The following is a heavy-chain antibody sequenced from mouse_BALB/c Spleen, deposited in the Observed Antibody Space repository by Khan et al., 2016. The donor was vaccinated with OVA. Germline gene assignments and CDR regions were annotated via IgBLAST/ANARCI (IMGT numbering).Heavy chain of an antibody. J-gene: IGHJ3*01. CDR3: TRLAYYYNREGFAY. CDR1: GFTFSTYG. V-gene: IGHV5-6*01. D-gene: IGHD1-1*01. CDR2: ISSGGSYT. Sequence: EVKLLESGGDLVKPGGSLKLSCTASGFTFSTYGMSWVRQTPDKRLEWVAAISSGGSYTYYPDSVKGRFTISRDNAKNTLNLQMSSLKSEDTAMYYCTRLAYYYNREGFAYWGQGTLVTVSA.